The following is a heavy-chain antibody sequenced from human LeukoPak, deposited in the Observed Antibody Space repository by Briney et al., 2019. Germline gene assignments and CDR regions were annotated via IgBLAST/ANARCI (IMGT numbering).Heavy chain of an antibody. Sequence: GGSLRLSCAASGFTFDDYAMHWIRQAPGKGLEWVSGISWNSGSIGYADSVKGRFTISRDNAKNSLYLQMNSLRAEDTAVYYCARAVTSTEGYWGQGTLVTVSS. CDR3: ARAVTSTEGY. CDR2: ISWNSGSI. V-gene: IGHV3-9*01. CDR1: GFTFDDYA. D-gene: IGHD4-17*01. J-gene: IGHJ4*02.